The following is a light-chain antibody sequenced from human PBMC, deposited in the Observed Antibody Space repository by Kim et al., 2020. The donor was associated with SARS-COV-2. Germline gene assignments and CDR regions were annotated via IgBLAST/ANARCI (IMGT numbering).Light chain of an antibody. CDR2: DDG. CDR1: NSGSKS. J-gene: IGLJ2*01. CDR3: QVWDSSSDHRV. Sequence: APGKTARSTCGGNNSGSKSVHWYQQKPGLAPVLVVYDDGDRPSGIPERFSGSNSGNTATLTISRVEAGDETDYYCQVWDSSSDHRVFGGGTQLTVL. V-gene: IGLV3-21*03.